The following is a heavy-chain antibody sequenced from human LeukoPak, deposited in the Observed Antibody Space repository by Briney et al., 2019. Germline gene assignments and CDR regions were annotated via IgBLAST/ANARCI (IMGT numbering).Heavy chain of an antibody. J-gene: IGHJ1*01. CDR3: AREPIIGIAAAGPGYQH. V-gene: IGHV1-8*02. CDR1: GYTFTSYG. D-gene: IGHD6-13*01. CDR2: MNPNSGNT. Sequence: ASVKVSCKGSGYTFTSYGISWVRQATGQGLEWMGWMNPNSGNTGYAQKFQGRVTMTRNTSISTAYMELSSLRSEDTAVYYCAREPIIGIAAAGPGYQHWGQGTLVTVSS.